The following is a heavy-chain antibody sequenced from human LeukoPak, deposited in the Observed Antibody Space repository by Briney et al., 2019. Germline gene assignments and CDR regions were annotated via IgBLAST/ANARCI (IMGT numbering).Heavy chain of an antibody. CDR1: GFTFTGYP. CDR2: IRYDGSNE. D-gene: IGHD1-26*01. Sequence: GGSLRLSCAASGFTFTGYPMHWVRQPPGKGLEWVAFIRYDGSNEYYADSVKGRSTISRDNSKNTLFLQMNSLRTEDTAVYYCAKDFYSGSSPWGQGTLVTVSS. CDR3: AKDFYSGSSP. V-gene: IGHV3-30*02. J-gene: IGHJ5*02.